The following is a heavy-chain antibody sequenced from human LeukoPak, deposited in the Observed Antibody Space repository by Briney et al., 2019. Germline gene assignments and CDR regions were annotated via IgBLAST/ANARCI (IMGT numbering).Heavy chain of an antibody. Sequence: GGSLRLSCAASGFTFSSFAMRWVRQAPGKGLEWVSSISGNGVGTYYADSVKGRFTISRDNSKNSLNLQMNSLRVEDTAVYYCAKRGSTTYHFDSWGQGTLVTVSS. CDR3: AKRGSTTYHFDS. D-gene: IGHD2-2*01. J-gene: IGHJ4*02. V-gene: IGHV3-23*01. CDR1: GFTFSSFA. CDR2: ISGNGVGT.